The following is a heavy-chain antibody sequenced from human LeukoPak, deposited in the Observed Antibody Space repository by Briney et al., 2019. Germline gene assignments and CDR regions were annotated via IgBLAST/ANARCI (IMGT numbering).Heavy chain of an antibody. CDR2: IWYDGSNK. CDR3: ARDYYYDSSGYYTPGY. CDR1: GFTFSSYG. V-gene: IGHV3-33*01. Sequence: GGSLRLSCVASGFTFSSYGMHWVRQAPGKGLEWVAVIWYDGSNKYYADSVKGRFTISRDNSKNTLYLQMNSLRAEDTAVYYCARDYYYDSSGYYTPGYWGQGTLVTVSS. D-gene: IGHD3-22*01. J-gene: IGHJ4*02.